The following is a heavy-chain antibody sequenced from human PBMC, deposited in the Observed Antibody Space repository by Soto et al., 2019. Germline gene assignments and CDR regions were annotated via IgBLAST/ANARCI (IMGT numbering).Heavy chain of an antibody. CDR2: IGGTGQYT. J-gene: IGHJ6*02. CDR3: AKGGTSHIYGIDV. CDR1: GFTFQNFV. Sequence: EVQLLETGGGLVQPGGSLRLSCTASGFTFQNFVINWVRQAPGKGLEWVSIIGGTGQYTYYADSVRDRFTFSRDNSENTVYLEMNSLRAEDTAIYFCAKGGTSHIYGIDVWGPGTTVIVSS. V-gene: IGHV3-23*01. D-gene: IGHD2-2*01.